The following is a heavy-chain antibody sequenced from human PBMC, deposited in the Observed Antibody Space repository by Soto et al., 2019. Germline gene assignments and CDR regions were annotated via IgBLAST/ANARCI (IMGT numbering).Heavy chain of an antibody. J-gene: IGHJ6*04. CDR1: DDSSSSYK. CDR3: VRKGLGRLEILMDV. Sequence: SETLSLTCTVSDDSSSSYKWSWIRQPPGRRLEWIGYIDSSGGTSYNPSLQSRVTISVDTSTKQFSLKLSSVTAADTAVYYYVRKGLGRLEILMDVWGEGTTVTVSP. V-gene: IGHV4-59*08. CDR2: IDSSGGT. D-gene: IGHD3-10*01.